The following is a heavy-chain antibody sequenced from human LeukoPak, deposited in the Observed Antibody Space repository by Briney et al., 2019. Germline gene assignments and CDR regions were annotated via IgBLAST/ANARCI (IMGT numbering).Heavy chain of an antibody. CDR2: INPNSGGT. CDR3: ARVRFLECPEAFDY. Sequence: ASVKVSCKASGYTFTGYYMHWVRQAPRQGLEWMGWINPNSGGTNYAPKFQGRVTITRDTSISTAFLELSRLRSDDTAVYYCARVRFLECPEAFDYWGQGTLVTVSS. J-gene: IGHJ4*02. V-gene: IGHV1-2*02. D-gene: IGHD3-3*01. CDR1: GYTFTGYY.